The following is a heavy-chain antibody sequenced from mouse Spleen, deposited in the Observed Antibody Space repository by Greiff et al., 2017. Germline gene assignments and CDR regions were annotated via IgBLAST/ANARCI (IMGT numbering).Heavy chain of an antibody. CDR1: GFNIKDDY. CDR2: IDPENGDT. CDR3: TIRRFAY. V-gene: IGHV14-4*01. Sequence: EVKLMESGAELVRPGASVKLSCTASGFNIKDDYMHWVKQRPEQGLEWIGWIDPENGDTEYASKFQGKATITADTSSNTAYLQLSSLTSEDTAVYYCTIRRFAYWGQGTLVTVSA. J-gene: IGHJ3*01.